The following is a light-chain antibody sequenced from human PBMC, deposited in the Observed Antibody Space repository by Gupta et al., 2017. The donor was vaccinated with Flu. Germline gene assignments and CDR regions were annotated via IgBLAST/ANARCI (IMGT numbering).Light chain of an antibody. CDR3: QQRSNWPPT. Sequence: PATLSSSPGERATLSCRASQSVSSYLAWYQQKPGKAPRLLIYDASNRATGIPARFSGSGSGTDFTLTISSLEPEDFAVYYCQQRSNWPPTFGQGTRLEIK. CDR1: QSVSSY. CDR2: DAS. J-gene: IGKJ5*01. V-gene: IGKV3-11*01.